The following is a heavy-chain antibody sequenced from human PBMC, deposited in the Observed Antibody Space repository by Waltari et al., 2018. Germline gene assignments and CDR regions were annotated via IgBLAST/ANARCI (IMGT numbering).Heavy chain of an antibody. V-gene: IGHV3-30*04. CDR3: AREDVRQLVRGLFDY. Sequence: QVQLVESGGGVVQPGRSLRLSCAASGFTFSSYAMHWVCQAPGKGLEWVEVISYDGSNKYYADSVKGRFTISRDNSKNTLYLQMNSLRAEDTAVYYCAREDVRQLVRGLFDYWGQGTLVTVSS. CDR1: GFTFSSYA. J-gene: IGHJ4*02. D-gene: IGHD6-13*01. CDR2: ISYDGSNK.